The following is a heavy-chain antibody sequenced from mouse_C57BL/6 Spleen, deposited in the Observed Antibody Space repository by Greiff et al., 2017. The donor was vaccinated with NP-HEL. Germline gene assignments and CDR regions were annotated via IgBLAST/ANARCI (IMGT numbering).Heavy chain of an antibody. D-gene: IGHD4-1*01. CDR2: ISSGSSTI. V-gene: IGHV5-17*01. J-gene: IGHJ4*01. CDR1: GFTFSDYG. Sequence: EVQLVESGGGLVKPGGSLKLSCAASGFTFSDYGMHWVRQAPEKGLEWVAYISSGSSTIYYADTVQGRFTISRDNAKNTLFLQMTSLRSEDTARYYCARPNRASMDYWCQGTSVTVSS. CDR3: ARPNRASMDY.